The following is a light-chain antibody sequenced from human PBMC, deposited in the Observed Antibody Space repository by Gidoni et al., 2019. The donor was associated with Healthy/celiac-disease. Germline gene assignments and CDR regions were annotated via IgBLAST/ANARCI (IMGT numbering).Light chain of an antibody. CDR2: AAS. CDR1: QGINSW. V-gene: IGKV1D-12*01. Sequence: DIQMTQSPSSVSASVGDRVTIPCRASQGINSWLAWYQQKPGKAAKFLIYAASSLQSGVPSRFSGSGYGTDFTLTITSLQPEDFATYYCQQANSFPLTFGQGTKVEIK. CDR3: QQANSFPLT. J-gene: IGKJ1*01.